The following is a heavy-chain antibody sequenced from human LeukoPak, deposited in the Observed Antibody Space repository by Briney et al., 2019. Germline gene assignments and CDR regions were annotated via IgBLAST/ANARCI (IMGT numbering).Heavy chain of an antibody. V-gene: IGHV3-74*01. J-gene: IGHJ4*02. CDR2: INGDASST. Sequence: QPGGSLRLSCAASRLTLSGYWMHWVRQAPGKGLVWVSRINGDASSTSYADSVKGRFTISRDNAKSTLYLQMNSLRVEDTAVYYCARARGITYGYFEYWGQGTLVTVSS. CDR3: ARARGITYGYFEY. D-gene: IGHD5-18*01. CDR1: RLTLSGYW.